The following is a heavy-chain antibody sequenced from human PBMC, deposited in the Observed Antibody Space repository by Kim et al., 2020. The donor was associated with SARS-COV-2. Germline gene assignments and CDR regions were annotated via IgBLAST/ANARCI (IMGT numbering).Heavy chain of an antibody. J-gene: IGHJ4*02. V-gene: IGHV1-3*01. Sequence: GNGNTLYSRKFPGRVTFTTDTSASTAYMELSFLRSEDSAVYYCLGGFYFDYWGQGTLVTVSS. CDR2: GNGNT. CDR3: LGGFYFDY. D-gene: IGHD3-16*01.